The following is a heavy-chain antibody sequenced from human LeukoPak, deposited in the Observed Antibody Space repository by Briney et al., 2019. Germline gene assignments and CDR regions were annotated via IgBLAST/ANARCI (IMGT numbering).Heavy chain of an antibody. V-gene: IGHV4-4*07. CDR2: IYDSGTT. Sequence: SETLSLTCTVCGGSVSTFYRSWIRQPAGKGLEWIGRIYDSGTTNYNPALQGRVTMSVATSKKKFILKLTSVTAADTAVYYCAKDGSSWPFFESWGQGTLVTVSS. D-gene: IGHD6-13*01. CDR3: AKDGSSWPFFES. J-gene: IGHJ4*02. CDR1: GGSVSTFY.